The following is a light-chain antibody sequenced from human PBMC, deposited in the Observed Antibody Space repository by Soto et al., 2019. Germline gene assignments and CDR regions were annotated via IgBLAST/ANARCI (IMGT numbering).Light chain of an antibody. V-gene: IGLV2-23*01. CDR3: CSFAGSSPWV. CDR2: EGS. CDR1: SSDVGSYNL. Sequence: QSALTQPASVSGSPGQSITISCTGTSSDVGSYNLVSWYQQHPGKAPKLMIYEGSKRPSGVSNRFSGSKSGNTASLTISGLQAEDEDDYYCCSFAGSSPWVFGGGTKVTVL. J-gene: IGLJ3*02.